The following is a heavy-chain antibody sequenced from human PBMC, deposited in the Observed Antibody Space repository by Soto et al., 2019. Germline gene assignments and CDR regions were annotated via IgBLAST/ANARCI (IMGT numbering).Heavy chain of an antibody. CDR3: ARDLRAAGRPGMDV. V-gene: IGHV1-69*13. CDR2: IIPIVGTG. CDR1: GGSFSSYA. Sequence: ASVTVSCKASGGSFSSYAISWVRQAPGQGLEWMGGIIPIVGTGNYAQIFQGRVTLTADESASIAYMELSSLRSEDTAMYYCARDLRAAGRPGMDVWGQGTTVTVSS. D-gene: IGHD6-13*01. J-gene: IGHJ6*02.